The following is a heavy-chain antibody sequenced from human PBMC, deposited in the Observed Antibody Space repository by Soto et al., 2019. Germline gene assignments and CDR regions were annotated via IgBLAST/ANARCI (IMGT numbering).Heavy chain of an antibody. J-gene: IGHJ4*02. Sequence: QLQLQESGPGLVKPSETLSLTCTVSGGSISSSSYYWGWIRQPPGKGLEWIGSIYYSGSTYYNPSLKSRVTISVDTSKNQFSLKLSSVTAADTAVYYCGRTADIVVVPAAMLGTFDYWGQGTLVTVSS. V-gene: IGHV4-39*01. D-gene: IGHD2-2*01. CDR3: GRTADIVVVPAAMLGTFDY. CDR1: GGSISSSSYY. CDR2: IYYSGST.